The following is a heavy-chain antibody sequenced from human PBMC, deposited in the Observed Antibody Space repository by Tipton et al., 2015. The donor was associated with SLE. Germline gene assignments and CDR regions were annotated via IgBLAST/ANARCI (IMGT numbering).Heavy chain of an antibody. D-gene: IGHD3-3*01. CDR1: GGSFSGYY. V-gene: IGHV4-34*01. CDR2: INHSGST. Sequence: GLVKPSETLSLTCAVYGGSFSGYYWSWIRQPPGKGLEWIGEINHSGSTNYNPSLKSRVTISVDTSKNQFSLKLSSVTAADTAVYYCARDEWYGSYYYGMEAWGQGTTVTISS. CDR3: ARDEWYGSYYYGMEA. J-gene: IGHJ6*01.